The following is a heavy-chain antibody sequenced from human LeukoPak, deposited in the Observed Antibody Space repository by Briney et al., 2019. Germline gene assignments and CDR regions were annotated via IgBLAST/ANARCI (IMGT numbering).Heavy chain of an antibody. D-gene: IGHD4-17*01. Sequence: ASVKVSCKASGYTFTSYPISWVRQAPGQGLEWMGWITTYNGNTNYAQKLQGRITMTTDTSTSTAHMDLRGLRSDDTAVYYCARGYDYGDYVGDFDYWGQGTLVTVSS. CDR3: ARGYDYGDYVGDFDY. V-gene: IGHV1-18*01. J-gene: IGHJ4*02. CDR2: ITTYNGNT. CDR1: GYTFTSYP.